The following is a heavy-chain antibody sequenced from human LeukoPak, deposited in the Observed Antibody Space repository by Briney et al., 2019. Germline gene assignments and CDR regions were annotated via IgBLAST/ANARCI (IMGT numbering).Heavy chain of an antibody. CDR3: ARTCSGGSCQTLDAFDI. V-gene: IGHV4-31*03. D-gene: IGHD2-15*01. CDR2: IYYSGST. J-gene: IGHJ3*02. CDR1: GGSISSGTYS. Sequence: SETLSLSCTVSGGSISSGTYSWSWIRLHPGKGMEWIGYIYYSGSTYYNPSLKSRVTISVDTSKYQFSLKLSSVTAADTAVYYCARTCSGGSCQTLDAFDIWGQGTMVTVSS.